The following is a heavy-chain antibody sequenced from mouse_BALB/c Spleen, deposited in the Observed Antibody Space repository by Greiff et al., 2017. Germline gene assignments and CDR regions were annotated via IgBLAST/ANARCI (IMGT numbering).Heavy chain of an antibody. Sequence: VQLKESGPGLVKPSQSLSLTCTVTGYSITSDYAWNWIRQFPGNKLEWMGYISYSGSTSYNPSLKSRSSITRDTSKNQFFLQLNSVTTEDTATYDCARDYRYDGTDYWGQGTTLTVSS. CDR1: GYSITSDYA. CDR2: ISYSGST. V-gene: IGHV3-2*02. D-gene: IGHD2-14*01. CDR3: ARDYRYDGTDY. J-gene: IGHJ2*01.